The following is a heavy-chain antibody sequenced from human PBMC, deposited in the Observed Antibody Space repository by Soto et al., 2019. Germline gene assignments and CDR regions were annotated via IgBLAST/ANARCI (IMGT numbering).Heavy chain of an antibody. CDR1: GGSFSGYY. J-gene: IGHJ2*01. CDR3: ARGRGYSGSNWYFDL. CDR2: INHSGST. Sequence: SETLSLTCAVYGGSFSGYYWSWIRQPPGKGLEWIGEINHSGSTNYNPSLKSRVTISVDTSKNQFSLKLSSVTAADTAVYYCARGRGYSGSNWYFDLWGRGTLVTVSS. V-gene: IGHV4-34*01. D-gene: IGHD5-12*01.